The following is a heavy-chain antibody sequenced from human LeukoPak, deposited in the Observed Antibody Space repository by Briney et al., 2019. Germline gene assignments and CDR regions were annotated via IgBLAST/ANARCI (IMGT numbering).Heavy chain of an antibody. CDR2: ISYDGSNK. J-gene: IGHJ1*01. CDR3: ARGPASLAEYFQH. CDR1: GLTFSSYA. V-gene: IGHV3-30*04. Sequence: GRSLRLSCAPSGLTFSSYAMHWVRQAPGKWLGWVAVISYDGSNKYYAPSVKGRFTLSRDNSKNTLYLQMNSLRAEDTAVYYCARGPASLAEYFQHWGQGTLVTVSS.